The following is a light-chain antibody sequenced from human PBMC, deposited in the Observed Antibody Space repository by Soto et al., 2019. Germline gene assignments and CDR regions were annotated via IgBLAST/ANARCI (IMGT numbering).Light chain of an antibody. CDR3: QQYNNWPPL. CDR1: QSVSNN. CDR2: GAS. V-gene: IGKV3D-15*01. Sequence: EIVMTQSPATLSVSPGERATLSCRASQSVSNNLAGYQQKPGQAPRLLIFGASTRATGIPARFSGSGSGTEFTLTIRSLQSEDFAVFYCQQYNNWPPLFGQGTKLQIK. J-gene: IGKJ2*01.